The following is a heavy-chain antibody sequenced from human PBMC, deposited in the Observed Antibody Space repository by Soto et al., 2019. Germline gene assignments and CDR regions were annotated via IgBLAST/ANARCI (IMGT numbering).Heavy chain of an antibody. CDR3: ARGGHGFWSGETYYYAMDV. D-gene: IGHD3-3*01. J-gene: IGHJ6*02. Sequence: QVHLVQSGAEVKKPGASVKVSCTASGYDFNIYDIHWVRQSTGQGLEWMGWMTPKRETPGYAPKFQGRVTMTRDTSRSAVYMELSSLGSEDTAVYFGARGGHGFWSGETYYYAMDVWGQGTTVTVSS. V-gene: IGHV1-8*01. CDR1: GYDFNIYD. CDR2: MTPKRETP.